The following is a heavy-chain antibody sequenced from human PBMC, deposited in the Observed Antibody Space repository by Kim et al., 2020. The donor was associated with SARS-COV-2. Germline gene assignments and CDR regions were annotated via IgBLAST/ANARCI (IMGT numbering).Heavy chain of an antibody. V-gene: IGHV3-15*01. CDR1: GFTFSNAW. CDR3: TTAIAAAGEGLDY. CDR2: IKSKTDGGTT. Sequence: GGSLRLSCAASGFTFSNAWMSWVRQAPGKGLEWVGRIKSKTDGGTTDYAAPVKGRFTISRDDSKNTLYLQMNSLKTEDTAVYYCTTAIAAAGEGLDYWGQGTLVTVSS. J-gene: IGHJ4*02. D-gene: IGHD6-13*01.